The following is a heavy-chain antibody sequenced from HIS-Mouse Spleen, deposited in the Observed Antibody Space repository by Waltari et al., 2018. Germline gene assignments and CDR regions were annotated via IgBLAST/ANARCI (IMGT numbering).Heavy chain of an antibody. CDR1: GYTFTSYD. J-gene: IGHJ4*02. CDR2: MKPNSGNR. V-gene: IGHV1-8*01. Sequence: QVQLVQSGAEVKKPGASVKVSCKASGYTFTSYDINWVRQATGQGLEWMGWMKPNSGNRGYAQKFQGRVTMTRNTSISTAYMELSSLRSEDTAVYYCARGHDYSNYFDYWGQGTLVTVSS. D-gene: IGHD4-4*01. CDR3: ARGHDYSNYFDY.